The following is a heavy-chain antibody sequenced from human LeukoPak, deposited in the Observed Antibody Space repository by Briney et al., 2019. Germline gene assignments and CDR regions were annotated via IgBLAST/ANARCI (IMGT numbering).Heavy chain of an antibody. CDR3: TTGWFAP. CDR2: IKRKTEGGTT. Sequence: GGSLRLSCAASGFTFTNAWMSWVRQAPGKGLEWVGRIKRKTEGGTTDYAAPVKGRFTISRDDSENTLDLQMNSLKIEDTAVYYCTTGWFAPWGQGTLVTVSS. J-gene: IGHJ5*02. CDR1: GFTFTNAW. V-gene: IGHV3-15*01.